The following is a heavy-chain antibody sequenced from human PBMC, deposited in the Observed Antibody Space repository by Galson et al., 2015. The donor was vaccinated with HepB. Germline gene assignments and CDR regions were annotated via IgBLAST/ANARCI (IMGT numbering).Heavy chain of an antibody. J-gene: IGHJ4*02. D-gene: IGHD6-25*01. CDR3: ARYGGETLAANWSDY. Sequence: QSGAEVKEAGESLRISCKGSGYSVSGYWISWVRQMPGKGLEWMGIIYPDNSDTRYSPSFQGQVTFSADKSTSTAYLQWNSLKAPDTAMYYCARYGGETLAANWSDYWGQGTLVTVSS. CDR2: IYPDNSDT. CDR1: GYSVSGYW. V-gene: IGHV5-51*01.